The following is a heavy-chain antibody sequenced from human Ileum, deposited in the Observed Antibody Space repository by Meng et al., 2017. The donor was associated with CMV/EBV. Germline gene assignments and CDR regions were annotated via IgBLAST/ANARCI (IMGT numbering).Heavy chain of an antibody. CDR2: NTNGGRD. CDR3: ARGVASGWPDY. J-gene: IGHJ4*02. V-gene: IGHV4-34*01. CDR1: GGSFADYN. D-gene: IGHD3-10*01. Sequence: PLGAWLLKPYANLSLPWAALGGSFADYNLTWFRPSQGKGLEWNGKNTNGGRDYYSSSITSRATISGDMSKYQFSLRLPSGNAADTAIYYCARGVASGWPDYWGQGTLVTVSS.